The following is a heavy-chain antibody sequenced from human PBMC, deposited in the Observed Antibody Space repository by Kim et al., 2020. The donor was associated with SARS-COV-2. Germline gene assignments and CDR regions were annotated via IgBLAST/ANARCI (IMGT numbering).Heavy chain of an antibody. CDR3: ARDPLKNPVPLDYYYYYGMDV. V-gene: IGHV4-31*03. CDR1: GGSISSGGYY. Sequence: SETLSLTCTVSGGSISSGGYYWSWIRQHPGKGLEWIGYIYYSGSTYYNPSLKSRVTISVDTSKNQFSLKLSSVTAADTAVYYCARDPLKNPVPLDYYYYYGMDVWGRGTTAPVPS. CDR2: IYYSGST. J-gene: IGHJ6*02.